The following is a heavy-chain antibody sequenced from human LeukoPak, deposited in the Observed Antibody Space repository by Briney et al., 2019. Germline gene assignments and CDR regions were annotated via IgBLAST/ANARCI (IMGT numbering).Heavy chain of an antibody. CDR3: ARRSGWYPATYYYYYYGMDV. CDR1: GGSFSGYY. J-gene: IGHJ6*02. D-gene: IGHD6-13*01. CDR2: INHSGST. V-gene: IGHV4-34*01. Sequence: SEPLSLTCAVYGGSFSGYYWSWIRQPPGKGLEWIGEINHSGSTNYNPSLKSRVTISVDTTKNQFSLKLSSVTAADTAVYYCARRSGWYPATYYYYYYGMDVWGQGTTVTVSS.